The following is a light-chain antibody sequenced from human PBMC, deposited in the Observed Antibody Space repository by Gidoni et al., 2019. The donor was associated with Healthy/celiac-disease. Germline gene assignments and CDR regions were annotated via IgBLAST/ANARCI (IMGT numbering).Light chain of an antibody. CDR1: QSVSSSY. CDR3: QQYGSSPPTCS. Sequence: EVVLTQSPGTLSLSPAGRATLSCRASQSVSSSYLAWYQQKPGQAPRLLIYGASSRATGIPDRFSGSGSGTDFTLTISRLEPEDFAEYYCQQYGSSPPTCSFGQGTKLEIK. V-gene: IGKV3-20*01. CDR2: GAS. J-gene: IGKJ2*04.